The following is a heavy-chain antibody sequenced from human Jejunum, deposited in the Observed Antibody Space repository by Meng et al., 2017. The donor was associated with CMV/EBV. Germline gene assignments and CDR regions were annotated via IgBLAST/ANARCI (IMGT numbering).Heavy chain of an antibody. J-gene: IGHJ4*02. D-gene: IGHD4-17*01. CDR1: GFTLGDYT. V-gene: IGHV3-49*04. CDR3: IREGLRYLEL. Sequence: IPSGFTLGDYTMSWVRQAPGKGLEWVGSIKNKPYGETTDYAASVKGRFTLSRDDSKSIVYMQMNSLKTEDTAVYFCIREGLRYLELWGQGTLVTVSS. CDR2: IKNKPYGETT.